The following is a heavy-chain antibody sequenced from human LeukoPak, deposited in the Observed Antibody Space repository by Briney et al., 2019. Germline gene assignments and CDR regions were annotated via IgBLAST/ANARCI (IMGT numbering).Heavy chain of an antibody. Sequence: SETLSLTCTVSGGSISSSSYYWGWIRQPPRKGLEWIGHIYYSGSTYYNPALKSRVTISVDTSKNQFSLKLSSVTAADTAVYNCARYSSAWFGPWGQGTLVTVSS. D-gene: IGHD6-25*01. CDR3: ARYSSAWFGP. CDR1: GGSISSSSYY. J-gene: IGHJ5*02. V-gene: IGHV4-39*01. CDR2: IYYSGST.